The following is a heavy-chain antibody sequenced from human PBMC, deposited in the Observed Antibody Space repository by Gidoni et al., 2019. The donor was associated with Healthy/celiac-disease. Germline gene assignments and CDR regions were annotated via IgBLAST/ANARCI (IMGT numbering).Heavy chain of an antibody. CDR2: INHSGST. CDR3: ARGRWGTIFVAGDFDY. Sequence: QVQLQQWGAGLLKPSETLSLTCAVYGGSFSGYYWSWIRQPPGKGLEWIGEINHSGSTDYNPSLKSRVTISVDTSKNQFSLKLSSVTAADTAVYYCARGRWGTIFVAGDFDYWGQGTLVTVSS. V-gene: IGHV4-34*01. CDR1: GGSFSGYY. D-gene: IGHD3-3*01. J-gene: IGHJ4*02.